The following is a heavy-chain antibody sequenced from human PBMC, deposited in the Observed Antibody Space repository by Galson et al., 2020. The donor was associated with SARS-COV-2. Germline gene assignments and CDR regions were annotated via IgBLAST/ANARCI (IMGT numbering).Heavy chain of an antibody. J-gene: IGHJ4*02. CDR3: ARMSSDFWNDYDSSDFEY. CDR2: ISSSGSYR. D-gene: IGHD3-3*01. V-gene: IGHV3-21*01. Sequence: GGSLRLSCAASGFTLSSNSMNWVRQTPGKGLEWVSSISSSGSYRDYADSVKGRFTISRDNAKNSLYLQMNSLGVEDTAVYYCARMSSDFWNDYDSSDFEYWGQGTLVTVSS. CDR1: GFTLSSNS.